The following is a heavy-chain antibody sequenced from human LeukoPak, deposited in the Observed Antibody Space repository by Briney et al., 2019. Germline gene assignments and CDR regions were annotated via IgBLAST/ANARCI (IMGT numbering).Heavy chain of an antibody. V-gene: IGHV3-23*01. CDR1: GFTFSSYA. J-gene: IGHJ4*02. CDR2: ISGSGGST. D-gene: IGHD3-22*01. CDR3: AKDQTHDYYYDSSGYFDY. Sequence: GGSLRLSCAASGFTFSSYAMSWVRQAPGKGLEWVSAISGSGGSTYYADSAKGRFTISRDNSKNTLYLQMNSLRAEDTAVYYCAKDQTHDYYYDSSGYFDYWGQGTLVTVSS.